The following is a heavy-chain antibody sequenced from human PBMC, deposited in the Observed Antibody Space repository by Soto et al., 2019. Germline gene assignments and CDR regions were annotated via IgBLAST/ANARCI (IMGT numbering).Heavy chain of an antibody. V-gene: IGHV5-51*01. CDR2: IHPGDSDT. CDR1: GYSFTSYW. CDR3: ARVKDYYYYGMDV. J-gene: IGHJ6*02. Sequence: GESLKISCKGSGYSFTSYWIGWVRQMPGKGLEWMGIIHPGDSDTRYSPSFQGQVTTSADKSISTAYLQWSSLKASDTAMYYCARVKDYYYYGMDVWGQGTTVTVSS.